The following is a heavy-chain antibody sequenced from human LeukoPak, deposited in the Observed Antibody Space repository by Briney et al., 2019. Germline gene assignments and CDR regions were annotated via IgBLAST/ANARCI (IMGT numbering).Heavy chain of an antibody. CDR1: GVSTSSDY. Sequence: SETLSLTCNVSGVSTSSDYWTWIRQPAGKGLEWIGRIYTSGSTNYNPSLKSRVTMSVDTSKNQFSLKLSSVTAADTAVYYCASDLTDYWGQGTLVTVSS. V-gene: IGHV4-4*07. CDR3: ASDLTDY. J-gene: IGHJ4*02. CDR2: IYTSGST.